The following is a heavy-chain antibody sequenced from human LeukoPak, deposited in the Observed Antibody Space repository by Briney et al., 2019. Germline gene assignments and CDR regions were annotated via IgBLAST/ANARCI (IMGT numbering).Heavy chain of an antibody. CDR2: IYYSGST. CDR1: GGSISSSSYY. V-gene: IGHV4-39*07. D-gene: IGHD3-22*01. CDR3: ARAATESYYYDSSGYPKYYFDY. J-gene: IGHJ4*02. Sequence: SETLSLTCTVSGGSISSSSYYWGWIRQPPGKGLEGIGSIYYSGSTYYNPSLKSRVTISVDTSKNQFSLKLSSVTAADTAVYYCARAATESYYYDSSGYPKYYFDYWGQGTLVTVSS.